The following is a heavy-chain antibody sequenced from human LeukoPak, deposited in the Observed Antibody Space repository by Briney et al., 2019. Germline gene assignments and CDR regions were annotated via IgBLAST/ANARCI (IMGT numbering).Heavy chain of an antibody. Sequence: PSETLSLTCTVSGGSISSGDYYWSWIRQPPGEGLEWIGYIYYSGSTYYNPSLKSRVTISVDTSKNQFSLKLSSVTAADTAVYYCARGLDYGDSFDYWGQGTLVTVSS. CDR1: GGSISSGDYY. D-gene: IGHD4-17*01. J-gene: IGHJ4*02. CDR2: IYYSGST. V-gene: IGHV4-30-4*01. CDR3: ARGLDYGDSFDY.